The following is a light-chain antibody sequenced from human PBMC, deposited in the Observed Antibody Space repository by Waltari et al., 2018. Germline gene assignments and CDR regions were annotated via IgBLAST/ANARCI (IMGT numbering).Light chain of an antibody. J-gene: IGLJ2*01. Sequence: QSVLTQTPSVSEAPRQRVTIPCSGSRSNIGNNAVNWYQQVPGKAPKLLVFADDLRPSGVCARFSCSKSGTSASLAISGLRSEDVGVYFCAAWDDSLKGVLFGGGTKLTVL. CDR2: ADD. CDR3: AAWDDSLKGVL. V-gene: IGLV1-36*01. CDR1: RSNIGNNA.